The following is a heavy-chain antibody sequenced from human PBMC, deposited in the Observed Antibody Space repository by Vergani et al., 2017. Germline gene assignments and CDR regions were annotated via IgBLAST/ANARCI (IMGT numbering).Heavy chain of an antibody. Sequence: QVQLQESGPGLVKPSQTLSLTCTVSGASINNDFYYWHWIRQPAGKGLEWIGRIYVSGITDYNSSLQSRVSMSVDTSKNQFSLTLTSVTAAETAVYYCARDNKQLRPRAFYLWGQGTMVTVSS. J-gene: IGHJ3*01. CDR1: GASINNDFYY. CDR3: ARDNKQLRPRAFYL. D-gene: IGHD4-23*01. CDR2: IYVSGIT. V-gene: IGHV4-61*02.